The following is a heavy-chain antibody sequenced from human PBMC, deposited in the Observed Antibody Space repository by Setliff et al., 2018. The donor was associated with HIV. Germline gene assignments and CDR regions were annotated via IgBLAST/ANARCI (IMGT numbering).Heavy chain of an antibody. CDR2: IKQDGSKA. D-gene: IGHD3-16*01. V-gene: IGHV3-7*02. Sequence: PGGSLRLSCAASGFTFSSYWMSWVRQAPGQGLEWVADIKQDGSKAYYMDSVKGRFTISRDNAKNMLYLQMNSLSADDTAVYYCAAVPWGHSSLIIDHWGQGTPVTVSS. CDR3: AAVPWGHSSLIIDH. J-gene: IGHJ4*02. CDR1: GFTFSSYW.